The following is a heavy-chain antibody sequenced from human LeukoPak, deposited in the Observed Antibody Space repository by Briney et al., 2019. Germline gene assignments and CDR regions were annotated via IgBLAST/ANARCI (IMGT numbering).Heavy chain of an antibody. D-gene: IGHD6-6*01. Sequence: GESLKISCKASAYNFATYWIGWVRQMSGKGLEWMGIIYPDDSDTKYSPSFQGQVTISADKSISTAYLQWNSLEASDTAIYYCARHLSFMCTIAARHDYFYMDVWGKGTTVTVSS. CDR1: AYNFATYW. J-gene: IGHJ6*03. CDR2: IYPDDSDT. V-gene: IGHV5-51*01. CDR3: ARHLSFMCTIAARHDYFYMDV.